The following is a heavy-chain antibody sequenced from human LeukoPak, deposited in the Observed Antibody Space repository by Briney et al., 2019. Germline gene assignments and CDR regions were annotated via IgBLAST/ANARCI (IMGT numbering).Heavy chain of an antibody. Sequence: SVKVSCKASGGTFSSYAISWMRQAPGQGLEWMGRIIPILGIANYAQKFQGRVTITADKSTSTAYMELSSLRSEDTAVYYCARAPYYYDSSGYSYFDYWGQGTLVTVSS. V-gene: IGHV1-69*04. CDR2: IIPILGIA. J-gene: IGHJ4*02. CDR1: GGTFSSYA. CDR3: ARAPYYYDSSGYSYFDY. D-gene: IGHD3-22*01.